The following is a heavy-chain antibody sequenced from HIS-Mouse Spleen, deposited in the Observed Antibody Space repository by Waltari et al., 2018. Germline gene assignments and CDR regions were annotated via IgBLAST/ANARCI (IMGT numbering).Heavy chain of an antibody. D-gene: IGHD6-13*01. CDR1: GGSIRSSSSY. Sequence: QLQLQESGPGLVKPSETLSLTCTVPGGSIRSSSSYWRWIRQPPGKGLEWIGSIHYSGSTYYNPSLKSRVTISVDTSKNQFSLKLSSVTAADTAVYYCAREIPYSSSWYDWYFDLWGRGTLVTVSS. CDR2: IHYSGST. J-gene: IGHJ2*01. V-gene: IGHV4-39*07. CDR3: AREIPYSSSWYDWYFDL.